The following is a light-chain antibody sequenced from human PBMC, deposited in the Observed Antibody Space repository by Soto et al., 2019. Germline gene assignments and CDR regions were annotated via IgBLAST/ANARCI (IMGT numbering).Light chain of an antibody. Sequence: DKLMSQSPATLSVSPGERVTLSCRASQNIHNHMSWFLQKPGQTPRLLIYDAIIRAPDVPARFSGSWSGTEFTLTINSLQSEDFAVYYCQQYGGSPRTFGQGTKVEVK. V-gene: IGKV3-15*01. J-gene: IGKJ1*01. CDR2: DAI. CDR3: QQYGGSPRT. CDR1: QNIHNH.